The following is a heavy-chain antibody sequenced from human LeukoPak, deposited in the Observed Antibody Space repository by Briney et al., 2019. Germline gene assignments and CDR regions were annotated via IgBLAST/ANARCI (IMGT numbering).Heavy chain of an antibody. CDR2: IYTGGST. D-gene: IGHD3-9*01. Sequence: PSETLSLTCTFSGGSISSYYWSWLRQPAGKGLEWIGRIYTGGSTNYNPSLTSRVTISVDTSKNQFSLKLSSVTAADTAVYYCARDIPPHYDILTGYSHGRAFDIWGQGTMVTVSS. CDR1: GGSISSYY. CDR3: ARDIPPHYDILTGYSHGRAFDI. J-gene: IGHJ3*02. V-gene: IGHV4-4*07.